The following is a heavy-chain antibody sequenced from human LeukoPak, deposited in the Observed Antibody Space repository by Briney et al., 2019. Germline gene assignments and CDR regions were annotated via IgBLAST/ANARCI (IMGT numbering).Heavy chain of an antibody. CDR3: ARRGGSSTSCYRY. V-gene: IGHV4-34*01. CDR2: INHSGST. Sequence: TSETLSLTCAVYGGSFSGYYWSWIRQPPGKGLEWIGEINHSGSTNYNPSLKSRVTIPVDTSKNQFSLKLSSVTAADTAVYYCARRGGSSTSCYRYWGQGTLVTVSS. CDR1: GGSFSGYY. J-gene: IGHJ4*02. D-gene: IGHD2-2*01.